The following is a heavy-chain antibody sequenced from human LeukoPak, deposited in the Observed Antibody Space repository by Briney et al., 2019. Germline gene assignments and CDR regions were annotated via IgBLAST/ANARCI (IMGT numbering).Heavy chain of an antibody. D-gene: IGHD2-15*01. CDR1: GFTFSSYE. V-gene: IGHV3-48*03. CDR3: ARGPNGWWPIDY. J-gene: IGHJ4*02. Sequence: GGSLRLSCAASGFTFSSYEMNWVRQAPGKGLEWVSYISSSGSTIYYADSVKGRFTISRDNAKNSLYLQMDSLRAEDTAVYYCARGPNGWWPIDYWGQGTLVTVSS. CDR2: ISSSGSTI.